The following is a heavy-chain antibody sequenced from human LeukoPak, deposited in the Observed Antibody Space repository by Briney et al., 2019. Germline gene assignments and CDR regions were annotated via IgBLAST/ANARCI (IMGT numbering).Heavy chain of an antibody. J-gene: IGHJ2*01. D-gene: IGHD2-21*01. V-gene: IGHV3-48*01. CDR2: ISSSSSTI. CDR1: GFTFSSYS. CDR3: AKASVIWYFDL. Sequence: PGGSLRLSCAASGFTFSSYSMNWVRQAPGKGLEWISYISSSSSTIYYADSVKGRFTISRDNSKNTLYLQMNSLRAEDTAVYYCAKASVIWYFDLWGRGTLVTVSS.